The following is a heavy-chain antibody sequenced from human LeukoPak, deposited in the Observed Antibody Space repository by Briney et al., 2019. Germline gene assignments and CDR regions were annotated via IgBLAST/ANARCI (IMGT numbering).Heavy chain of an antibody. CDR1: GFTFSNYA. D-gene: IGHD3-9*01. CDR2: VSGSGGST. CDR3: AKGNDILTGYYHY. V-gene: IGHV3-23*01. J-gene: IGHJ4*02. Sequence: PGGSLRLSCAASGFTFSNYAMSWVRQAPGKGLEWVSVVSGSGGSTYYADSVKGRFAISRDNSKNTRYLQMNSLRAEDTAVYYCAKGNDILTGYYHYWGQGTLVTVSS.